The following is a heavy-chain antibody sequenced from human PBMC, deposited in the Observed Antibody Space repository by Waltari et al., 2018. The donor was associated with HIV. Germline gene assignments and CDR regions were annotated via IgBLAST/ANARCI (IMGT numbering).Heavy chain of an antibody. D-gene: IGHD7-27*01. V-gene: IGHV4-34*01. J-gene: IGHJ4*02. Sequence: QVQLQQWGAGLLKPSETLSLTCAVYGGSFSGYYWSWIRQPPGKGLEWIGEINHSGSTNDDPSLKSRVTISVDTSKNQFSLKLSSVTAADTAVYYCASSLTGDNDYWGQGTLVTVSS. CDR2: INHSGST. CDR1: GGSFSGYY. CDR3: ASSLTGDNDY.